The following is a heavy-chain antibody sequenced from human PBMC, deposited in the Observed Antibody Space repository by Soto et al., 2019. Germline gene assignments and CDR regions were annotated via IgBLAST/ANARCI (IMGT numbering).Heavy chain of an antibody. D-gene: IGHD3-22*01. J-gene: IGHJ6*02. Sequence: SETLSLTCAVYGGSFSGYYWSWIRQPPGKGLEWIGEINHSGSTNYNPSLKSRVTISVDTSKNQFSLKLSSVTAADTAVYYCARGYYYHSSGYYPLGYYYGMDVWGQGTTVTVSS. V-gene: IGHV4-34*01. CDR3: ARGYYYHSSGYYPLGYYYGMDV. CDR2: INHSGST. CDR1: GGSFSGYY.